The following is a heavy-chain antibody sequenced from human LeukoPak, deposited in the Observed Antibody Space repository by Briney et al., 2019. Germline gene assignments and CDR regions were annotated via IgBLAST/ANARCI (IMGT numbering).Heavy chain of an antibody. CDR2: ISGSGGST. CDR3: ASAEHRIAAAAALFDY. CDR1: GFTFSTYA. Sequence: GGSLRLSCAASGFTFSTYAMSWVRQAPGKGLEWVSGISGSGGSTYYADSVKGRFTISRDNSKNTLYLQMNSLRAEDTAVYYCASAEHRIAAAAALFDYWGQGTLVTVSS. D-gene: IGHD6-13*01. J-gene: IGHJ4*02. V-gene: IGHV3-23*01.